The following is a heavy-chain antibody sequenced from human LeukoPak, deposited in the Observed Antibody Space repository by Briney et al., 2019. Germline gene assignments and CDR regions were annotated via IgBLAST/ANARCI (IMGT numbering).Heavy chain of an antibody. CDR1: GCTFRSYA. Sequence: PGGSLRLSCAASGCTFRSYAMSWVRQAPGKGLEWVSAISGSGGSTYYADSVRGRFTISRDNSKNTLHLRMNSLRAEDTAVYYCAKDDHYYYYMGVWGKGTTVTVSS. V-gene: IGHV3-23*01. J-gene: IGHJ6*03. CDR2: ISGSGGST. CDR3: AKDDHYYYYMGV.